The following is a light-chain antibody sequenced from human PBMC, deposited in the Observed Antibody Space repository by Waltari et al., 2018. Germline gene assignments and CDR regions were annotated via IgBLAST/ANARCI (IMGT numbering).Light chain of an antibody. J-gene: IGLJ1*01. V-gene: IGLV1-40*01. CDR3: QAYDSSLRGFYV. CDR1: SSNIGAGYG. CDR2: VNT. Sequence: QSVLTLPPSLSGASGQRVTISCTGSSSNIGAGYGLQWCHQVPGTAPKLLIYVNTDRASGVPARFSGSKSGTSAALAITGLQAEDEADYYCQAYDSSLRGFYVFGTGTKVTV.